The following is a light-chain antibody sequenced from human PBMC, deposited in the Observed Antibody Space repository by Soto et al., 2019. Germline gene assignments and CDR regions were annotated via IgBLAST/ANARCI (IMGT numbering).Light chain of an antibody. CDR1: QGIRHD. CDR3: LLDYGYPRT. J-gene: IGKJ1*01. Sequence: AIQMTQSPSSLSASVGYRVTITCLASQGIRHDLGWYQQRPGKAPKLLIYAASRLQSGVPSRFSGSGSGTDFTLTISSLQPEDFETYYCLLDYGYPRTFGQGTKVDIK. CDR2: AAS. V-gene: IGKV1-6*01.